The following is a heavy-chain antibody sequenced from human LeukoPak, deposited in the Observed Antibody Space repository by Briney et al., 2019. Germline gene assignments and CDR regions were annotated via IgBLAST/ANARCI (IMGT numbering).Heavy chain of an antibody. CDR3: AVMVRGVIGFDY. J-gene: IGHJ4*02. D-gene: IGHD3-10*01. CDR2: IIPIFGTA. CDR1: GGTFSSYA. Sequence: SVKVSCKASGGTFSSYAISWVRQAPGQGLEWMGGIIPIFGTANYAQRFQGRVTITADESTSTAYMELSSLRSEDTAVYYCAVMVRGVIGFDYWGQGTLVTVSS. V-gene: IGHV1-69*13.